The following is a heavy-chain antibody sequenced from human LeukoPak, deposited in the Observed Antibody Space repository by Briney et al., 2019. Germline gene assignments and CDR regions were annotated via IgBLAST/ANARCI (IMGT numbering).Heavy chain of an antibody. CDR1: GGSFSGYY. CDR3: ARGNKQQNYYYYGMDV. V-gene: IGHV4-34*01. Sequence: SETLSLTCAVYGGSFSGYYWSWIRQPPGKGLEWIGEINHSGSTNYNPSLKSRVTISVDTSKNQFSLKLSSVTAADTAVYYCARGNKQQNYYYYGMDVWGQGTTVTVSS. CDR2: INHSGST. J-gene: IGHJ6*02. D-gene: IGHD1/OR15-1a*01.